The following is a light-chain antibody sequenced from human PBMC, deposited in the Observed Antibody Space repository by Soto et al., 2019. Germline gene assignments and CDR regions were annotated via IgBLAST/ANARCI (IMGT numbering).Light chain of an antibody. V-gene: IGKV1-9*01. CDR1: QDVSDY. Sequence: DIQLTQSPSFLSASVGDRVTITCRASQDVSDYLAWYQHAPGKAPNLLIYAAYTLQSGVPSRFSGSGSGTESSLTITSLQPEDFATYYCQYLNGAPTITFGQGTRLEIK. J-gene: IGKJ5*01. CDR2: AAY. CDR3: QYLNGAPTIT.